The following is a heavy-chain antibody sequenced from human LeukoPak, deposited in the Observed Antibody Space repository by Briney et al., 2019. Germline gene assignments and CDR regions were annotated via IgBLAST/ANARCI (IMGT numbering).Heavy chain of an antibody. Sequence: ASVKVSCKASGYTFTGYYMHWVRQAPGQGLEWMGWINPNSGGTNYAQKFQGRVTMTRDTSISTAYMELSRLRSDDTAVYYRARGIVVVPAAKGWFDPWGQGTLVTVSS. CDR3: ARGIVVVPAAKGWFDP. J-gene: IGHJ5*02. CDR1: GYTFTGYY. V-gene: IGHV1-2*02. D-gene: IGHD2-2*01. CDR2: INPNSGGT.